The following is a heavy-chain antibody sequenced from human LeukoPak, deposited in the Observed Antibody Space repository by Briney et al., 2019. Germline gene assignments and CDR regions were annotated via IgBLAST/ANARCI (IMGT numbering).Heavy chain of an antibody. Sequence: SEALSLTCTVSGGSISSGDYYCGWIRHPPGKGLEWIGYIYYSGSPYYNPSLKSRVTITVHTSKNLCSLKVSSVTAADSAVYYGASSRDGGYFGMDVWGQGTTVTVSS. J-gene: IGHJ6*02. CDR1: GGSISSGDYY. CDR3: ASSRDGGYFGMDV. V-gene: IGHV4-30-4*01. D-gene: IGHD3-10*01. CDR2: IYYSGSP.